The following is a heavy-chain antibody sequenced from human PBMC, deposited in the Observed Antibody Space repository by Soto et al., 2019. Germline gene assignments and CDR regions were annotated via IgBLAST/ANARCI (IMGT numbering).Heavy chain of an antibody. CDR2: VYHSGIT. Sequence: LRETLSLTCAVSGTSISSTFWWTWVRQPPGKGLEWIGEVYHSGITKYNPSLKSRVTISVDKSNNQFSLELRAVTAADTAVYYCARTYYDFWSGYYLIYYYYGMDVWGQGTTVTVSS. J-gene: IGHJ6*02. CDR3: ARTYYDFWSGYYLIYYYYGMDV. V-gene: IGHV4-4*02. D-gene: IGHD3-3*01. CDR1: GTSISSTFW.